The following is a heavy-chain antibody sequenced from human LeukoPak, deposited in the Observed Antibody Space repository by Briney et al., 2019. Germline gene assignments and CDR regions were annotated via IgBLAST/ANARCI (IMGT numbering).Heavy chain of an antibody. D-gene: IGHD4-17*01. CDR3: AREVEDGDYEDY. J-gene: IGHJ4*02. CDR2: ISGSGGST. CDR1: GFTFSSYA. Sequence: GGSLRLSCAASGFTFSSYAMSWVRQAPWKGLEWVSAISGSGGSTYYADSVKGRFTISRDNAKNSPYLQMNSLRAEDTAVYYCAREVEDGDYEDYWGQGTLVTVSS. V-gene: IGHV3-23*01.